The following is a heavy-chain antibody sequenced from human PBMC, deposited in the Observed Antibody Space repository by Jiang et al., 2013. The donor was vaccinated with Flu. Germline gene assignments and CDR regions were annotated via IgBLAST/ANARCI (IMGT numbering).Heavy chain of an antibody. CDR2: IIPILNII. J-gene: IGHJ6*02. CDR1: GGTFSSHA. CDR3: ARGSYHWSDRYYYYYYMDV. V-gene: IGHV1-69*17. D-gene: IGHD1-20*01. Sequence: LVESGVEVRKPGSSVKVSCKASGGTFSSHAISWVRQAPGQGPEWMGGIIPILNIINYAQRFQDRVTITAAKSTSTVYMELSSLTSEDTAMYYCARGSYHWSDRYYYYYYMDVWGRRDHGHRLL.